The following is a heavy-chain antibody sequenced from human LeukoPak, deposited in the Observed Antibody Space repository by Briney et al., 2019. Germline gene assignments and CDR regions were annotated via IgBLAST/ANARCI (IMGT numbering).Heavy chain of an antibody. D-gene: IGHD6-13*01. Sequence: SETLSLTCAVYGGSFRGYYWSWIRQPPGKGLEWIGEINHSGSTNYNPSLKSRVTISVDTSKNQFSLKLSSVTAADTAVYYCARGTAAAGWPFDYWGQGTLVTVSS. J-gene: IGHJ4*02. CDR1: GGSFRGYY. CDR3: ARGTAAAGWPFDY. CDR2: INHSGST. V-gene: IGHV4-34*01.